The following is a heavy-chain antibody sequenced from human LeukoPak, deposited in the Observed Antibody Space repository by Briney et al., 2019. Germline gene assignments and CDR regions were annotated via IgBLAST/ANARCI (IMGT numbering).Heavy chain of an antibody. CDR1: GGSISSSSYY. CDR3: AIESNSSSWYWDTQGWFDP. D-gene: IGHD6-13*01. J-gene: IGHJ5*02. Sequence: SETLSLTCTVSGGSISSSSYYWGWIRQPPGKGLEWIGSIYYSGSTYYNPSLKSRVTISVDTSKNQFSLSLSSVTAADTAVYYCAIESNSSSWYWDTQGWFDPWGQGTLVTVSS. CDR2: IYYSGST. V-gene: IGHV4-39*07.